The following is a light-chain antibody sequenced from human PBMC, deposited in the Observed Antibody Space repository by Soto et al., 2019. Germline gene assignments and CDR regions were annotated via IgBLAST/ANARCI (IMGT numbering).Light chain of an antibody. V-gene: IGLV2-14*01. J-gene: IGLJ2*01. CDR1: SSDVGGYNY. Sequence: QSALTQPASVSGSPGQSITISCTGTSSDVGGYNYVSWYQQHPGKAPKLMIYDVSDRPSGFSNRFSGSKSGNTASLTISGLQAEDEADYYCSSYTSSSLVVFGGGTKLTV. CDR2: DVS. CDR3: SSYTSSSLVV.